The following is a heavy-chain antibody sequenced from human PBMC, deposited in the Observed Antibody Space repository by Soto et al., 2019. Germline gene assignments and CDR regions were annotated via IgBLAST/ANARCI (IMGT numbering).Heavy chain of an antibody. CDR2: IYYSGST. V-gene: IGHV4-59*08. CDR1: GGSISSYY. D-gene: IGHD6-13*01. CDR3: ARLVAAAGMGGWYFDY. J-gene: IGHJ4*02. Sequence: SETLSLTCTVSGGSISSYYWSWIRQPPGKGLEWIGYIYYSGSTNYNPSLESRVTISVDTSKNQFSLKLSSVTAADTAVYYCARLVAAAGMGGWYFDYWGQGTLVTVSS.